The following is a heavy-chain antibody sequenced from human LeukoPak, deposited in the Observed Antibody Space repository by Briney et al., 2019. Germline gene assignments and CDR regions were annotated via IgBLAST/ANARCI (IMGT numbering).Heavy chain of an antibody. CDR2: IKSKTDGGTT. Sequence: GGSLRLSCAASGFTFSNAWMSWVRQAPGKGLEWVGRIKSKTDGGTTDYAAPVKGRSTISRDDSKNTLYLQMNSLRTEDTAVYYCTTAVACTNGVCDYWGQGTLVTVSS. V-gene: IGHV3-15*01. D-gene: IGHD2-8*01. J-gene: IGHJ4*02. CDR3: TTAVACTNGVCDY. CDR1: GFTFSNAW.